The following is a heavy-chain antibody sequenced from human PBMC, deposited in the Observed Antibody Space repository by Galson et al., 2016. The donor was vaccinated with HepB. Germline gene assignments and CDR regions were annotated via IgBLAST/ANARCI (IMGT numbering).Heavy chain of an antibody. Sequence: SLRLSCAASGFTFSRNSMNWVRQAPGKGLEWVSAISGSGGNTYYADSVKGRFTISRDNSKNTLYLQMNSLRAEDTAVYYCATPRGYSYGYWDDTTTDYWGQGTLVTVSS. V-gene: IGHV3-23*01. J-gene: IGHJ4*02. CDR1: GFTFSRNS. CDR3: ATPRGYSYGYWDDTTTDY. CDR2: ISGSGGNT. D-gene: IGHD5-18*01.